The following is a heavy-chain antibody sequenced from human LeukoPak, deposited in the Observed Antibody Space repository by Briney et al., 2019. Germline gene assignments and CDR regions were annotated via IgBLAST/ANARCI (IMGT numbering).Heavy chain of an antibody. CDR2: ISGSGGST. Sequence: PGGSLRLSCAASGFTFSSYAMSWVRQAPGKGLEWVSAISGSGGSTYYADSVKGRFTISRDNSKNTLYLQMNSLRAEDTAVYYCAKAPIAAAAYYYGMDVWGQGTTVTVSS. D-gene: IGHD6-13*01. J-gene: IGHJ6*02. V-gene: IGHV3-23*01. CDR1: GFTFSSYA. CDR3: AKAPIAAAAYYYGMDV.